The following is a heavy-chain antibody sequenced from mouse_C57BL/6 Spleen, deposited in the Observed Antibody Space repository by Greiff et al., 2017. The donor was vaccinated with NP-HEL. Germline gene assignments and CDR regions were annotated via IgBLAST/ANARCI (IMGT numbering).Heavy chain of an antibody. CDR1: GYTFTSYW. V-gene: IGHV1-55*01. CDR2: IYPGSGST. D-gene: IGHD1-1*01. J-gene: IGHJ2*01. CDR3: ARGDTTVALDY. Sequence: QVQLQQPGAELVKPGASVKMSCKASGYTFTSYWITWVKQRPGQGLEWIGDIYPGSGSTNYNEKFKSKATLTVDTSSSTAYMQLCSLTSEDSAVYYCARGDTTVALDYWGQGTTLTVSS.